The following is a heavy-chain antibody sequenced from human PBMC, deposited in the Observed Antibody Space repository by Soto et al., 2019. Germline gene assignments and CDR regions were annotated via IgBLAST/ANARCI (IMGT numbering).Heavy chain of an antibody. V-gene: IGHV3-30*02. Sequence: GGSLRLSCAASGFTFSSYGMHWVRQAPGKGLEWVAVIWYDGSNKYYADSVKGRFTISRDNSKNTLYLQMNSLRAEDTAVYYCALLVVPAATAYYYYGMDVWGQGTTVTVSS. CDR3: ALLVVPAATAYYYYGMDV. D-gene: IGHD2-2*01. CDR2: IWYDGSNK. J-gene: IGHJ6*02. CDR1: GFTFSSYG.